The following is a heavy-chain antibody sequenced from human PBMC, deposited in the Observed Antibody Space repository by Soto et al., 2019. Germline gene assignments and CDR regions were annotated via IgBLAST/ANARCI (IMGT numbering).Heavy chain of an antibody. J-gene: IGHJ4*02. D-gene: IGHD4-17*01. V-gene: IGHV1-46*03. CDR1: GYTFTSYY. CDR3: ARDYYPIHDYGDPTADY. Sequence: GASVKVSCKASGYTFTSYYMHWVRQAPGQGLEWMGIINPSGGSTSYAQKFQGRVTMTRDTSTSTVYMELSSLRSEDTAVYYCARDYYPIHDYGDPTADYWGQGTLVTVSS. CDR2: INPSGGST.